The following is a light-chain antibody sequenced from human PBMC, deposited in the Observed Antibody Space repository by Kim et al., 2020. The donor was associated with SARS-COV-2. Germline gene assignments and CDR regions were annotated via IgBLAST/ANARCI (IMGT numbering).Light chain of an antibody. CDR3: SSYAGTNNLI. J-gene: IGLJ2*01. CDR1: SRDVGAYNY. CDR2: EVN. V-gene: IGLV2-8*01. Sequence: GQSVPISCTGTSRDVGAYNYVSWYQQHPGKAPKLMIYEVNKRPSGVPDRFSGSKSGNTASLTVSGLQAEDEADYYCSSYAGTNNLIFGGGTQLTVL.